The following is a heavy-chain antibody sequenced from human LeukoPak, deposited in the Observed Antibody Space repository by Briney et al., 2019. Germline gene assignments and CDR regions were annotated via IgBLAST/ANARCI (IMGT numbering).Heavy chain of an antibody. J-gene: IGHJ4*02. Sequence: GGSLRLSCVASGFTFSTSAMSWVRQAPGKGLECVSDISGSGGSTHYAGSVKGRFTISRDNSKNTLYLQMNSLRPEDTAVYCYARDKDMTTMTTVDYWGQGNLVTVSS. V-gene: IGHV3-23*01. D-gene: IGHD4-17*01. CDR1: GFTFSTSA. CDR3: ARDKDMTTMTTVDY. CDR2: ISGSGGST.